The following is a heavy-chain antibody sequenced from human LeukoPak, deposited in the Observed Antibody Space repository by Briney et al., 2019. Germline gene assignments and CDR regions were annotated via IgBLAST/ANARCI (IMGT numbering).Heavy chain of an antibody. V-gene: IGHV3-21*01. CDR1: GFTFSSYS. CDR3: ARVTREWLGPRVYYGMDV. CDR2: ISSSSSYI. Sequence: GGSLRLSCAASGFTFSSYSMNWVRQAPGKGLEWVSSISSSSSYIYHADSVKGRFTISRDNAKNSLYLQMNSLRAEDTAVYYCARVTREWLGPRVYYGMDVWGQGTTVTVSS. D-gene: IGHD6-19*01. J-gene: IGHJ6*02.